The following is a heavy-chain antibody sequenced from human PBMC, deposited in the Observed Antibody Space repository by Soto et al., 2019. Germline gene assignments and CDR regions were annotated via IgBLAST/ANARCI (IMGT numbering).Heavy chain of an antibody. CDR2: IYYSGST. CDR3: AREGMSAYSSGWYPGFDP. J-gene: IGHJ5*02. D-gene: IGHD6-19*01. Sequence: SETLSLTCTVSGGSISSYYWSWIRQPPGKGLEWIGYIYYSGSTNYNPSLKSRVNISVDTSKNQFSLKLSSVTAADTAVYYCAREGMSAYSSGWYPGFDPWGQGTLVTVSS. CDR1: GGSISSYY. V-gene: IGHV4-59*01.